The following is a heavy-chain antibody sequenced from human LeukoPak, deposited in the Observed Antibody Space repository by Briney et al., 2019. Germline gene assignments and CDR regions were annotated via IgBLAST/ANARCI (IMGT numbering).Heavy chain of an antibody. J-gene: IGHJ5*02. CDR2: IRFYGSDE. CDR1: GFIFSSSG. CDR3: VQHRGIEGPMT. Sequence: PGGSLRLSCVASGFIFSSSGMHWVRQAPGKALEWVAVIRFYGSDEEYADSVKGRFTISRDNSKGTLYLHMDSLRAENTATYYCVQHRGIEGPMTWGQGTLVTVSS. D-gene: IGHD3-22*01. V-gene: IGHV3-30*02.